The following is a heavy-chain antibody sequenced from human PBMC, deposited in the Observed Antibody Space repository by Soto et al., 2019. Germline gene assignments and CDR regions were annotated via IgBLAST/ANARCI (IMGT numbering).Heavy chain of an antibody. CDR1: GYSFTSYW. D-gene: IGHD3-22*01. CDR3: ARQEEDSRQTYGFDF. V-gene: IGHV5-51*01. J-gene: IGHJ3*01. CDR2: IYPGDSDT. Sequence: GESLKISCKGSGYSFTSYWIGWVRQMPGKGLEWMGIIYPGDSDTRYSPSFQGQVTISADKSISTAYLQWSSLKASDTAMYYCARQEEDSRQTYGFDFWGKGTMVPVAS.